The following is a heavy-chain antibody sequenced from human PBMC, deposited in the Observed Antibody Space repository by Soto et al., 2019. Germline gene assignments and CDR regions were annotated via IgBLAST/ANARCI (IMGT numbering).Heavy chain of an antibody. CDR2: IYWDDNP. Sequence: QITLKESGPTLVKPTQTLTLTCTFSGLSLITSGVAVGWIRQPPGKTLEWLALIYWDDNPRYSPSLKNRLTVTKDTSRNQVVLTMPNMDPVDTGTYYCAHSDPSDDFWSGSPFHWGQGSQVTVSS. J-gene: IGHJ4*02. V-gene: IGHV2-5*02. CDR3: AHSDPSDDFWSGSPFH. D-gene: IGHD3-3*01. CDR1: GLSLITSGVA.